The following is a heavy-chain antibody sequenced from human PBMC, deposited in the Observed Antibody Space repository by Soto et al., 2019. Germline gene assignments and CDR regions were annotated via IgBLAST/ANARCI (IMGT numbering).Heavy chain of an antibody. D-gene: IGHD4-17*01. CDR1: GGSISSGDYY. Sequence: PSETLSLTCTVSGGSISSGDYYWSWIRQPPGKGLEWIGYIYYSGSTYYNPSLKSRVTISVGTSKNQFSLKLSSVTAADTAVYYWARGYGDLPSDYWGQGTRVTVSS. CDR3: ARGYGDLPSDY. CDR2: IYYSGST. J-gene: IGHJ4*02. V-gene: IGHV4-30-4*01.